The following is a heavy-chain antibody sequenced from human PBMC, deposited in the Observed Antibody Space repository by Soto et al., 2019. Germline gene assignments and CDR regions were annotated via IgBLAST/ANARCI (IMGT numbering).Heavy chain of an antibody. J-gene: IGHJ4*02. V-gene: IGHV3-23*01. CDR3: AKSFAYGDYDADY. CDR1: GFTFNTYS. Sequence: PGGSLRLSCAASGFTFNTYSMNWVRQAPGKGLEWVSSISGSGGSTYYADSVKGRFTISRDNSKNTLYLQMNSLRAEDTAVYYCAKSFAYGDYDADYWGQGTLVTVSS. D-gene: IGHD4-17*01. CDR2: ISGSGGST.